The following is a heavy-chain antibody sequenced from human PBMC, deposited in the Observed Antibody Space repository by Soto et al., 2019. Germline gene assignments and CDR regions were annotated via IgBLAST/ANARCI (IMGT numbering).Heavy chain of an antibody. CDR2: IYYSGST. CDR3: ARVGKYCSGGSCYSYYFDY. V-gene: IGHV4-59*01. D-gene: IGHD2-15*01. J-gene: IGHJ4*02. Sequence: SETLSLTCTVSGGPISSYYWSWIRQPPGKGLEWIGYIYYSGSTNYNPSLKSRVTISVDTSKNQFSLKLSSVTAADTAVYYCARVGKYCSGGSCYSYYFDYWGQGTLVTVSS. CDR1: GGPISSYY.